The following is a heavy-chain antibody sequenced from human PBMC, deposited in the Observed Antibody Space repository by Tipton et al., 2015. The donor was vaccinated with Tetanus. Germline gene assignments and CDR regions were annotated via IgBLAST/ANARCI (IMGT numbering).Heavy chain of an antibody. J-gene: IGHJ4*02. V-gene: IGHV4-34*01. CDR3: ARANGPGSYLDY. CDR1: GGSISSYY. CDR2: INHSGST. D-gene: IGHD2-8*01. Sequence: LSLTCTVSGGSISSYYWSWIRQPPGKGLEWIGEINHSGSTNYNPSLKSRVTISVDTSKNQFSLKLSSVTAADTAAYYCARANGPGSYLDYWGQGTLVTVSS.